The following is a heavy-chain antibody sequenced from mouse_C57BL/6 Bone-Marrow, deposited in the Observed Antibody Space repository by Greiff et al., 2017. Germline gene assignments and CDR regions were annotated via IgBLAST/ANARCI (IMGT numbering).Heavy chain of an antibody. CDR3: ARDWDYFDY. Sequence: VQLQQSGAELVKPGASVKISCKVSGYAFSTYWMNWVKQRPGQGLEWIGQLYPGDGDTNYNGKVKGKAPLTADKSSSTAYMQLSSFTSEDSAVYFCARDWDYFDYWGQGTTRTVS. V-gene: IGHV1-80*01. CDR1: GYAFSTYW. CDR2: LYPGDGDT. J-gene: IGHJ2*01. D-gene: IGHD4-1*01.